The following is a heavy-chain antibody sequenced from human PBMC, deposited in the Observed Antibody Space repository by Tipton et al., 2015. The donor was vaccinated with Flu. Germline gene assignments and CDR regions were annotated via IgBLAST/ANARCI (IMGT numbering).Heavy chain of an antibody. CDR1: GFTFSAYW. CDR2: IGLDCDVSP. V-gene: IGHV3-74*01. CDR3: ARGGLNHALDV. J-gene: IGHJ6*02. Sequence: SLRLSCAASGFTFSAYWIHWVRQTPGKGLVWVSRIGLDCDVSPTYADSVRGRFTISRDSAKNMLYLQMNSLRVDDTAVYYCARGGLNHALDVWGPGTAVTVSS.